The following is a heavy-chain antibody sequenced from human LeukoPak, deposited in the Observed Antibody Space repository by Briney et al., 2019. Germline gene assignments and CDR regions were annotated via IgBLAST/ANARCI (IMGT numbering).Heavy chain of an antibody. J-gene: IGHJ4*02. V-gene: IGHV3-7*04. CDR1: GFPFSSYW. Sequence: GGSLRLSCVASGFPFSSYWMTWVRQAPGKGLEWVANIKQDGSKKSYVDSVKGRFTISRDNAKNSLYLQMNCLRAEDTAIYYCTRVGYIDEGIDYWGQGTLVTVSS. D-gene: IGHD5-24*01. CDR3: TRVGYIDEGIDY. CDR2: IKQDGSKK.